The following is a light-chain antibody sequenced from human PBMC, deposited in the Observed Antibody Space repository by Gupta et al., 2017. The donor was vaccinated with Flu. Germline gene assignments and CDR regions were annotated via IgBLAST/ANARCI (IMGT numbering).Light chain of an antibody. J-gene: IGLJ1*01. Sequence: SVPISCTGTSRDVVFYNHVSWYQQLPGKAPKLMIYEVSKRPSGVPDRFSGSKSGNTASLTVSGLQAEDEGDYYCSSYAGSNNYVFGTGTKVTVL. CDR3: SSYAGSNNYV. V-gene: IGLV2-8*01. CDR2: EVS. CDR1: SRDVVFYNH.